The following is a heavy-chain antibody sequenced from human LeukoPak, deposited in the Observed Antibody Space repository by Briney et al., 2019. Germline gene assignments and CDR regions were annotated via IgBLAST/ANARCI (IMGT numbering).Heavy chain of an antibody. CDR3: ATESGTYSGTCFDY. CDR1: GFTFSSYN. Sequence: GGSLRLSCAASGFTFSSYNMNWVRQAPGKGLEWVSYIRSSSNTIYYADSVKGRFTISRDNAKNSLYLQMNSLRAEDTAVYYCATESGTYSGTCFDYWGQGNLVTVSS. D-gene: IGHD1-26*01. J-gene: IGHJ4*02. CDR2: IRSSSNTI. V-gene: IGHV3-48*01.